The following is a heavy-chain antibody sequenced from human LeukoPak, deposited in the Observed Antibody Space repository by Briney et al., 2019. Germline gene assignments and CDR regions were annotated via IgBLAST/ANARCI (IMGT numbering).Heavy chain of an antibody. CDR2: ISSTSSYT. Sequence: PGGSLRLSCAASGFTFSDYYMSWIRQAPGKGLEWISYISSTSSYTNYADSVKGRFTISRGNAKNSLYLQMNSLRAEDTAVYYCARVRQYYDILTGYYSDYWGQGTLVTVSS. CDR1: GFTFSDYY. V-gene: IGHV3-11*06. D-gene: IGHD3-9*01. CDR3: ARVRQYYDILTGYYSDY. J-gene: IGHJ4*02.